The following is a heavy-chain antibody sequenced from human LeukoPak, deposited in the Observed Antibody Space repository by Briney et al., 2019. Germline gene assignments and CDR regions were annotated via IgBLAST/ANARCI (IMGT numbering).Heavy chain of an antibody. J-gene: IGHJ4*02. V-gene: IGHV3-33*01. D-gene: IGHD3-9*01. CDR2: IWDDASNE. Sequence: PGRSLRLSCAASGSTFSGHGMHWVRQAPGKGLEWVAVIWDDASNEYYGDSVKGRFTIYRDNSKNTLYLQMTSLRAEDTAVYYCARALRFFDWPKPYIADYWGQGTLVAVSS. CDR3: ARALRFFDWPKPYIADY. CDR1: GSTFSGHG.